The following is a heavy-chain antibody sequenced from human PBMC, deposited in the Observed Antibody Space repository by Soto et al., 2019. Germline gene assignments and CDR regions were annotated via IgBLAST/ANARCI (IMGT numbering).Heavy chain of an antibody. D-gene: IGHD6-13*01. CDR1: GFTFSSYS. CDR2: ISSSSSTI. V-gene: IGHV3-48*01. CDR3: ARDLGSSWYPEYFQH. J-gene: IGHJ1*01. Sequence: GALRLSCAASGFTFSSYSMNWVCQAPGKGLEWVSYISSSSSTIYYADSVKGRFTISRDNAKNSLYLQMNSLRAEDTAVYYCARDLGSSWYPEYFQHWGQGTLVTVSS.